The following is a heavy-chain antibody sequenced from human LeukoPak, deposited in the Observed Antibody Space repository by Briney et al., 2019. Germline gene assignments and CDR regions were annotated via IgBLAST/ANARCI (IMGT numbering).Heavy chain of an antibody. D-gene: IGHD5-24*01. J-gene: IGHJ4*02. CDR3: TRVGYIDEGIDY. CDR2: IKHDESEK. V-gene: IGHV3-7*04. CDR1: GGSFSGYY. Sequence: QASETLSLTCAVYGGSFSGYYWSWIRQAPGKGLEWVANIKHDESEKNYLDSVKGRFTISRDNAKNSLYLQMNSLRAEDTAIYYCTRVGYIDEGIDYWGQGTLVTVSS.